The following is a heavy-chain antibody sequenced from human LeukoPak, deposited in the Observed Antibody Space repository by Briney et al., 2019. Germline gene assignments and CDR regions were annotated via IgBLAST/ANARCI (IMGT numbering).Heavy chain of an antibody. D-gene: IGHD3-22*01. V-gene: IGHV4-59*08. Sequence: PSETLSLTCTVSGGAISSYYWHWIRQPPGKGLEWIGYIYYSGSTNYSPSLKSRVTISVDTSKSQFSLKLNSVTAADTAVYYCARHRISDSSDYYHDYWGQGTLVTVSS. CDR3: ARHRISDSSDYYHDY. CDR2: IYYSGST. J-gene: IGHJ4*02. CDR1: GGAISSYY.